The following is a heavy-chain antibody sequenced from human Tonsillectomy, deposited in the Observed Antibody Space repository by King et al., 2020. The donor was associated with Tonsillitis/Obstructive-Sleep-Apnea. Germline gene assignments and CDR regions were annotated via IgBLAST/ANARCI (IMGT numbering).Heavy chain of an antibody. CDR2: INGGNSNT. CDR3: ARVKLYSSSADYDY. J-gene: IGHJ4*02. V-gene: IGHV1-3*01. D-gene: IGHD3-22*01. Sequence: QLVQSGAEVKKPGASVKVPCKASGYTFSSYDIHWVRQAPGQRLEWMGWINGGNSNTKFSRKFEGRLTITRDTSASTAHMELSSLRSEDTAVYYCARVKLYSSSADYDYWGQGTLVTVSS. CDR1: GYTFSSYD.